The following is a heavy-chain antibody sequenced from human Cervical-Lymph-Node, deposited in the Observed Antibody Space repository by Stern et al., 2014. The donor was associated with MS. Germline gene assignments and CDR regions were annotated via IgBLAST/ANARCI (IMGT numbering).Heavy chain of an antibody. Sequence: QLVQSGAEVKKPGASVKVSCKASGYTFTSFGISWLRRAPGQGLEWMGWISGYNGDTNYPQKFQGRVILTADTSTSTAYMDLTNLRSDDTAMYYCARGPYCSSTSCYTNGYYFYGLDVWGQGTTVTVSS. V-gene: IGHV1-18*01. CDR2: ISGYNGDT. D-gene: IGHD2-2*02. J-gene: IGHJ6*02. CDR3: ARGPYCSSTSCYTNGYYFYGLDV. CDR1: GYTFTSFG.